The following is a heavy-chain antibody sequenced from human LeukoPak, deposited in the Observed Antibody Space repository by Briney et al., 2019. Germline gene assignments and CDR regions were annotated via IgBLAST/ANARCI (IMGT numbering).Heavy chain of an antibody. D-gene: IGHD2-2*01. V-gene: IGHV1-2*02. CDR2: INPNSGGT. J-gene: IGHJ6*03. CDR1: GYTFTCDY. CDR3: ARDNSCSSSSCGNSYMDV. Sequence: VASVKVSCKASGYTFTCDYIHWVRQAPGQGIEWMGWINPNSGGTNYAQKFQGRVTMTRDTSISTAYMELSGLKSDDTAVFYCARDNSCSSSSCGNSYMDVWGKGTTVTVSS.